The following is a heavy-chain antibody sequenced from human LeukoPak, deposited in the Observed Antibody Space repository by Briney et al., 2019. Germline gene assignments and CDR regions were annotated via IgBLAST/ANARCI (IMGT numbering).Heavy chain of an antibody. V-gene: IGHV4-4*02. CDR1: GGSISTNNW. D-gene: IGHD1-26*01. CDR2: IHHSGST. CDR3: ARAPLSGTYYTDAFDI. J-gene: IGHJ3*02. Sequence: PSETLSLTCAVSGGSISTNNWWTWVRQPPGKGLEWIGEIHHSGSTDYNPSLKSRVTISPDKSKNQFSLTLTSVTAADTAVYFCARAPLSGTYYTDAFDIWGQGTMDTVSS.